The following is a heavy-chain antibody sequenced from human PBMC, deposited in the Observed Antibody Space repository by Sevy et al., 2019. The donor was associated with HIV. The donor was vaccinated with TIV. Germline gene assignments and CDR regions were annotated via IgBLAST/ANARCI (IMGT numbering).Heavy chain of an antibody. CDR2: ISGSGGST. D-gene: IGHD3-9*01. J-gene: IGHJ4*02. V-gene: IGHV3-23*01. Sequence: GGSLRLSCAASGFTFSSYAMSWVRQAPGKGLEWVSAISGSGGSTYYADSVKGRFTISRDNSKNTLYLQMNSLRAKDTAVYYCAKDPQYYDILTGYSHPDYWGQGTLVTVSS. CDR1: GFTFSSYA. CDR3: AKDPQYYDILTGYSHPDY.